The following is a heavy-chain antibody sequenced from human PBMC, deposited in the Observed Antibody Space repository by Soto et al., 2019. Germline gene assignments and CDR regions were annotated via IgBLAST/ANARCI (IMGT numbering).Heavy chain of an antibody. CDR1: GFTFSSYG. CDR2: ISYDGSNK. CDR3: AKQLLISNLDFSSAYYYYYGMDV. D-gene: IGHD3-3*01. V-gene: IGHV3-30*18. Sequence: GGSLRLSCAASGFTFSSYGMHWVRQAPGKGLEWVAVISYDGSNKYYADSVKGRFTISRDNSKNTLYLQMNSLRAEDTAVYYCAKQLLISNLDFSSAYYYYYGMDVWGQGTTVTVSS. J-gene: IGHJ6*02.